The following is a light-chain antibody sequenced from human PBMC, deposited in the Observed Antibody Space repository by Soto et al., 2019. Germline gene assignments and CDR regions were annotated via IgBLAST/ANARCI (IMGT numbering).Light chain of an antibody. CDR2: GAS. CDR1: RSLSSGY. Sequence: EIVLTQSPGTLSLSPGERATLSCRASRSLSSGYLAWYQQKRGQAPRLLIYGASSRATGIPDRFSGSGSGTDFTLTINSLQREDFATYYCQESISNLGTFGPGTTVDIK. V-gene: IGKV3-20*01. CDR3: QESISNLGT. J-gene: IGKJ3*01.